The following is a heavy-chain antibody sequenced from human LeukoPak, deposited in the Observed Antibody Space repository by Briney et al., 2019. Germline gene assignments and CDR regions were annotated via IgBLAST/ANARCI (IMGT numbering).Heavy chain of an antibody. CDR3: VKDNRLMIDAFDI. D-gene: IGHD3-16*01. CDR2: IYHSGNT. V-gene: IGHV4-4*02. J-gene: IGHJ3*02. CDR1: GFTFSSYM. Sequence: GSLRLSCAASGFTFSSYMMNWVRQAPGKGLEWIGEIYHSGNTNYNPSLKSRVTISVDKSKNQFSLKLTSVTAADTAVYYCVKDNRLMIDAFDIWGQGTMVTVSS.